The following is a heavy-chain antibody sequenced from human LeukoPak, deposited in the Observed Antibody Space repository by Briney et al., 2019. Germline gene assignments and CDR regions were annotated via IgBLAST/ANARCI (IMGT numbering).Heavy chain of an antibody. CDR2: TSYDGSNR. J-gene: IGHJ4*02. CDR1: GFTFSSYG. CDR3: ARGEWELEGFDY. V-gene: IGHV3-30*03. D-gene: IGHD1-26*01. Sequence: GGSLRLSCAASGFTFSSYGMHWVRQAPGKGLEWVSATSYDGSNRHYADSVKGRFTISRDNSKNTLYLQMNSLRDEDAAVYYCARGEWELEGFDYWGQGTLVTVSS.